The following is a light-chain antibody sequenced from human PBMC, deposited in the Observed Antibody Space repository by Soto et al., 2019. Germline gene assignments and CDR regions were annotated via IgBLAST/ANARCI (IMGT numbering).Light chain of an antibody. CDR1: QDISNY. J-gene: IGKJ3*01. Sequence: DSQMTQSPSSLSASVGDRVTITCQASQDISNYLNWYQQQPGKAPKLLIYDASNLETGVPSRFSGSGSGTDFTFTISSLQPEDIATYYCQQYDNLPITFGPGTKVDIK. V-gene: IGKV1-33*01. CDR3: QQYDNLPIT. CDR2: DAS.